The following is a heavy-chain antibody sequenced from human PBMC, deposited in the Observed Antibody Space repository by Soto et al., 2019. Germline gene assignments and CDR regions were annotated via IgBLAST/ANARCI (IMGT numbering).Heavy chain of an antibody. Sequence: QVQLVESGGGVVQPGRSLRLSCAASGFTFSSYAMHWVRQAPGKGLEWVAVISYDGSNKYYADSVKGRFTTSRDNSKNALYLQMNSRRAEDTAVYYCARADTAMVKGYYGMDVWGQGTTVTVSS. CDR1: GFTFSSYA. J-gene: IGHJ6*02. CDR3: ARADTAMVKGYYGMDV. D-gene: IGHD5-18*01. CDR2: ISYDGSNK. V-gene: IGHV3-30-3*01.